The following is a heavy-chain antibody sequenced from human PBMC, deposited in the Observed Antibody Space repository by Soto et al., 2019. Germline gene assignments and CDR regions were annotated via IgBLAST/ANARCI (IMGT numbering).Heavy chain of an antibody. D-gene: IGHD4-17*01. Sequence: EVQLVESGGGLVKPGGSLRLSCAASGFTFSSYSMNWVRQAPGKGLEWVSSISNSSSYIYYADSVKGRFTISRDNAKNSLYLQMNSLRAEDTAVYYCARVGDDYGDYAAFDIWGQGTMVTVSS. V-gene: IGHV3-21*01. CDR1: GFTFSSYS. CDR2: ISNSSSYI. CDR3: ARVGDDYGDYAAFDI. J-gene: IGHJ3*02.